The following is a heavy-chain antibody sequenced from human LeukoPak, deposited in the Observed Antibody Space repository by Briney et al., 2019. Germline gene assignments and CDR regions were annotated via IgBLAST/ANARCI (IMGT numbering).Heavy chain of an antibody. CDR3: ARDPYSGTYGDTYYYYMDV. J-gene: IGHJ6*03. D-gene: IGHD1-26*01. CDR2: ITSSSTYT. Sequence: GGSLRLSCAASGFSFSSYNMNWVRQTRGKGREWVSSITSSSTYTFYADSVKGRFTISRDNATNPLYLQMNSLRAEDTAVYYCARDPYSGTYGDTYYYYMDVWGKGTTVTVSS. V-gene: IGHV3-21*01. CDR1: GFSFSSYN.